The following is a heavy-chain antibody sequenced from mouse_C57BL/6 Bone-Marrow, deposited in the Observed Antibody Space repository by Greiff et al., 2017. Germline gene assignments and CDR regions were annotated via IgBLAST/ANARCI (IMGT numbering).Heavy chain of an antibody. CDR3: ARGWLRRENWFAY. D-gene: IGHD2-2*01. CDR1: GYTFTSYW. CDR2: IYPSDSET. J-gene: IGHJ3*01. V-gene: IGHV1-61*01. Sequence: QVHVKQPGAELVRPGSSVKLSCKASGYTFTSYWMDWVKQRPGQGLEWIGNIYPSDSETHYNQKFKDKATLTVDKSSSTAYMQLSSLTSEDSAVYYCARGWLRRENWFAYWGQGTLVTVSA.